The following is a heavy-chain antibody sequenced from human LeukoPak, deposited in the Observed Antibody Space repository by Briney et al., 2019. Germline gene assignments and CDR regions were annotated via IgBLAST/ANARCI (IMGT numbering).Heavy chain of an antibody. CDR1: GFTFSDYY. D-gene: IGHD4-17*01. CDR3: AKDQTPYGDYALEYYFDY. V-gene: IGHV3-11*01. Sequence: PGGSLRLSCAASGFTFSDYYMSWIRQAPGKGLEWVSYISSSGSTIYYADSVKGRFTISRDNAKNSLYLQMNSLRAEDTAVYYCAKDQTPYGDYALEYYFDYWGQGTLVTVSS. J-gene: IGHJ4*02. CDR2: ISSSGSTI.